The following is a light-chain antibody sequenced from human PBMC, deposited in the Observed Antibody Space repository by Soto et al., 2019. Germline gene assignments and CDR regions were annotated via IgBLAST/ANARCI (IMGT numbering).Light chain of an antibody. CDR1: QRIRSG. CDR2: AAS. CDR3: LEYYSYPLT. Sequence: IKINQSRCSVSASKGDRVTXTCRASQRIRSGLGWYQQRPGKAPKLLIYAASSLESGVPSRFSGSGSGTDFTLTISSLQPDDFATYYCLEYYSYPLTLAGMTKVDIK. V-gene: IGKV1-6*01. J-gene: IGKJ4*01.